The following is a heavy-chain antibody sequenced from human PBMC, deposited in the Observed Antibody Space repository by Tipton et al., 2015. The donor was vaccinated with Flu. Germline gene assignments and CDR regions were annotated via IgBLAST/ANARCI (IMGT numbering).Heavy chain of an antibody. V-gene: IGHV1-2*02. CDR1: GYTFTGYY. Sequence: QLMQSGAEVKKPGASVKVSCKASGYTFTGYYMHWVRQAPGQGLEWMGWINPNSGGTNYAQKFQGRVTMTRDTSISTAYMELSMLRSDDTAVYYCARVRVRPDPYYYGMDVWGQGTTVTVSS. D-gene: IGHD4/OR15-4a*01. CDR3: ARVRVRPDPYYYGMDV. CDR2: INPNSGGT. J-gene: IGHJ6*02.